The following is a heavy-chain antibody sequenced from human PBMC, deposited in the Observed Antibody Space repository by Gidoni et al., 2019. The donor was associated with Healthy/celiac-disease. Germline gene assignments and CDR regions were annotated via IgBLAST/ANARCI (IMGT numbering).Heavy chain of an antibody. V-gene: IGHV4-39*01. CDR3: ARRGAVTTRFFDY. CDR1: GGSISSSSYY. D-gene: IGHD4-17*01. CDR2: IYYSGST. Sequence: QLQLQESGPGLVKPSETLSLTCTVSGGSISSSSYYWGWIRQPPGKGLEWIGSIYYSGSTYYNPSLKSRVTISVDTSKNQFSLKLSSVTAADTAVYYCARRGAVTTRFFDYWGQGTLVTVSS. J-gene: IGHJ4*02.